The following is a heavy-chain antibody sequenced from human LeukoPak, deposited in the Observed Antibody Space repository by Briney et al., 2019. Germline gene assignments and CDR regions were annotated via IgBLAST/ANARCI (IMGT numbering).Heavy chain of an antibody. V-gene: IGHV4-34*01. CDR2: INHSGST. Sequence: SETLSLTCAVYGGSFSGYYWSWIRQPPGKGLEWIGEINHSGSTNYNPSLKSRVTISVDTSKNRFSLRLTSVTAADTAVYYCARGRKYTYGYTVTELGSGYFDYWGQGTLVTISS. CDR1: GGSFSGYY. CDR3: ARGRKYTYGYTVTELGSGYFDY. D-gene: IGHD5-18*01. J-gene: IGHJ4*02.